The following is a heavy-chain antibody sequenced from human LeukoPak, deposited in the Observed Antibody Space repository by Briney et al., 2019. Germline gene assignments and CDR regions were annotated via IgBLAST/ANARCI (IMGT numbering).Heavy chain of an antibody. CDR1: GGSLSSSSYY. Sequence: SETLSLTCTVSGGSLSSSSYYWGWIRQPPGKGLEWIGSIYYSGSTYYNPSLKSRVTISVDTSKNQFSLKLSSVTAADTAVYYCASIKAVNSLAAAGTFDYWGQGTLVTVSS. J-gene: IGHJ4*02. V-gene: IGHV4-39*07. D-gene: IGHD6-13*01. CDR3: ASIKAVNSLAAAGTFDY. CDR2: IYYSGST.